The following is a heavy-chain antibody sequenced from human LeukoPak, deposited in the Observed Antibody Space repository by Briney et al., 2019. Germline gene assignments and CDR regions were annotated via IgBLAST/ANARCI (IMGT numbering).Heavy chain of an antibody. Sequence: ASVKVSCKTSGYTFTTYGISWVRQAPGQGLEWMGWSSPNNGNRNYAQKFQGRVTMTTDTSTATAYMELRSLRSDDTAVYYCARVVSSSESWFDPWGQGTLVTVSS. J-gene: IGHJ5*02. CDR2: SSPNNGNR. CDR3: ARVVSSSESWFDP. CDR1: GYTFTTYG. V-gene: IGHV1-18*01. D-gene: IGHD6-13*01.